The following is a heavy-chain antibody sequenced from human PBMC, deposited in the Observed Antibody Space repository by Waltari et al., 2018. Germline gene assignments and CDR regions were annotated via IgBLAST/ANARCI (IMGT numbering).Heavy chain of an antibody. V-gene: IGHV1-24*01. CDR2: FDPEDGET. D-gene: IGHD3-9*01. J-gene: IGHJ4*02. Sequence: QVQLVQSGAEVKKPGASVKVSCKVSGYTLTELSMHWVRQAPGKGLEWMGGFDPEDGETIYAQKFQGRVTMTEDTATDTAYMELSSLRSEDTAVYYCATRGILVDWLQSYYFDYWGQGTLVTVSS. CDR3: ATRGILVDWLQSYYFDY. CDR1: GYTLTELS.